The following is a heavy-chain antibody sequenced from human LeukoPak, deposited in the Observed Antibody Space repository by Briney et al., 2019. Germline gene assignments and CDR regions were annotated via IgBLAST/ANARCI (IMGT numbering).Heavy chain of an antibody. CDR2: IYTSGST. Sequence: SQTLSLTCTVFGGSIKSGNYYWTWIRQPVGKELEWIGRIYTSGSTNYNPSLKSRVTISLDTSKNQVSLKLSSVTAADTAVYYCAREFHYWGQGTLVTVSS. CDR1: GGSIKSGNYY. J-gene: IGHJ4*02. V-gene: IGHV4-61*02. CDR3: AREFHY.